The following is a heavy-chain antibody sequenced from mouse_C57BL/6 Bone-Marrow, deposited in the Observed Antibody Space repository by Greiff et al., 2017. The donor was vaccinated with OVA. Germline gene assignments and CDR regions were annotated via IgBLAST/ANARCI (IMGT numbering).Heavy chain of an antibody. D-gene: IGHD2-4*01. Sequence: QVQLQQSGPELVKPGASVKISCKASGYAFSSSWMNWVKQRPGKGLEWIGRIYPGDGDTNYNGKFKGKATLTADKSSSTAYMQLSSLTSEDSAVYFCASPYYDDAMDYWGQGTSVTVSS. CDR3: ASPYYDDAMDY. J-gene: IGHJ4*01. V-gene: IGHV1-82*01. CDR2: IYPGDGDT. CDR1: GYAFSSSW.